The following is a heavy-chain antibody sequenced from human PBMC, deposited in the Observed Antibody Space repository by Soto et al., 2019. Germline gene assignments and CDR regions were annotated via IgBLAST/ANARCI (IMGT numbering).Heavy chain of an antibody. CDR1: GGSISSMDW. J-gene: IGHJ4*01. Sequence: ASETLSLTCAASGGSISSMDWWTWVRQPPGKGLQWIGEIYHTGSTNYNPSLQSRVTISIDESRTSFSLNLDSVTATDTAVYYCATRRDGGPVWGHGTLVTVSS. D-gene: IGHD4-17*01. CDR2: IYHTGST. CDR3: ATRRDGGPV. V-gene: IGHV4-4*02.